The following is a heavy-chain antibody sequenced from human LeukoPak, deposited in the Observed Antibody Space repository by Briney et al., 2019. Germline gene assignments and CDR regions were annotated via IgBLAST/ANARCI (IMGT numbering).Heavy chain of an antibody. CDR3: ARERRSFCDSSGYSPAFDY. Sequence: PGGSLRLSCAASGFTFSDYYMSWIRQAPGKGLEWVSYISSSSSYTNYADSVKGRFTISRDNAKNSLYLQMNSLRAEDTAVYYCARERRSFCDSSGYSPAFDYWGQGTLVTVSS. CDR2: ISSSSSYT. J-gene: IGHJ4*02. V-gene: IGHV3-11*05. D-gene: IGHD3-22*01. CDR1: GFTFSDYY.